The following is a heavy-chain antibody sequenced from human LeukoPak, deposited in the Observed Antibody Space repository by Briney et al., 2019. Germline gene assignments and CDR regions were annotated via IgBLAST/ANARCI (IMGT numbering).Heavy chain of an antibody. CDR2: IYYSGSS. CDR1: GGSISSSSSY. CDR3: ARDGYLAVDY. J-gene: IGHJ4*02. V-gene: IGHV4-39*07. D-gene: IGHD2-2*03. Sequence: NPSETLSLTCSVSGGSISSSSSYWGWIRQPPGKGLEWIGSIYYSGSSFDNPALKSRVTISVDTSKNQFSLKLSSVTAADTAVYYCARDGYLAVDYWGQGTLLTVSS.